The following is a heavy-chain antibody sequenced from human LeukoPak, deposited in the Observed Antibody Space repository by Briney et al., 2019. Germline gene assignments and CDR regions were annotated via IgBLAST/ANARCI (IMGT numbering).Heavy chain of an antibody. CDR2: ISAYNGNT. V-gene: IGHV1-18*01. CDR1: GYTFTSYG. D-gene: IGHD1-26*01. J-gene: IGHJ5*02. CDR3: ARARSYGRGPNWFDP. Sequence: ASVKVSCKASGYTFTSYGISWVRQAPGQGLEWMGWISAYNGNTNYAQKLQARGTMTTDTSTSTAYMELRSLRSDDTAVYYCARARSYGRGPNWFDPWGQGTLVTVSS.